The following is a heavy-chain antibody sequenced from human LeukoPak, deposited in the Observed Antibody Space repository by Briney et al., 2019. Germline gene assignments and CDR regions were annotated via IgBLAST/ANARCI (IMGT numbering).Heavy chain of an antibody. CDR3: ARIIAAAEDYYYMDV. V-gene: IGHV4-30-2*01. D-gene: IGHD6-13*01. CDR1: GGSISSGGYS. CDR2: IYHSGST. Sequence: SQTLSLTCAVSGGSISSGGYSWSWIRQPPGKGLEWIGYIYHSGSTYYNPSLKSRVTISVDRSKNQFSLKLSSVTAADTAVYYCARIIAAAEDYYYMDVWGKGTTVTVSS. J-gene: IGHJ6*03.